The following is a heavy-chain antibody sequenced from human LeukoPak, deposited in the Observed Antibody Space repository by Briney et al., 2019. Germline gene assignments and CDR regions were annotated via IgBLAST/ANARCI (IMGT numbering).Heavy chain of an antibody. Sequence: PGGSLRLSCAASGFTFDEFAMHWVRQAPGKGLEWVSFVSGDGGLTDYADSVKGRFTISRDNSKNSLYLQMNSLTAEDTAFYFCARDRMSRAPTYFHHWGQGTLVTVSA. D-gene: IGHD2-2*01. V-gene: IGHV3-43*02. CDR2: VSGDGGLT. CDR3: ARDRMSRAPTYFHH. J-gene: IGHJ1*01. CDR1: GFTFDEFA.